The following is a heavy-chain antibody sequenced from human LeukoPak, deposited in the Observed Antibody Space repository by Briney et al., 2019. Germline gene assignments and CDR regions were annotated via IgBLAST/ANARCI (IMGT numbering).Heavy chain of an antibody. J-gene: IGHJ4*02. CDR2: ISGSGGST. CDR1: GFTFSSYA. V-gene: IGHV3-23*01. CDR3: ARGPGGVITPYYFDY. Sequence: GGSLRLSCAASGFTFSSYAMSWVRQAPGKGLEWVSAISGSGGSTYYADSVKGRFTISRDNAKNSLYLQMNSLRAEDTAVYYCARGPGGVITPYYFDYWGQGTLVTVSS. D-gene: IGHD3-10*01.